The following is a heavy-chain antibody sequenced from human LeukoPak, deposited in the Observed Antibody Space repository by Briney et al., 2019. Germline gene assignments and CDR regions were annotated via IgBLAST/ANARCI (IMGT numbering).Heavy chain of an antibody. J-gene: IGHJ4*02. CDR2: ISSSSSTI. Sequence: GGSLRLSCAASGFTFSSYGMHWVRQAPGKGLEWVSYISSSSSTIYYADSVKGRFTISRDNAKNSLYLQMNSLRAEDTAVYYCARGYRIVGATSDYWGQGTLVTVSS. CDR1: GFTFSSYG. CDR3: ARGYRIVGATSDY. D-gene: IGHD1-26*01. V-gene: IGHV3-48*04.